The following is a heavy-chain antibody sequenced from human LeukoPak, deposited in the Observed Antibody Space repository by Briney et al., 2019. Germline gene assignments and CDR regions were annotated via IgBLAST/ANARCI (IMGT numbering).Heavy chain of an antibody. CDR2: IYYSGST. V-gene: IGHV4-39*07. Sequence: GSLRLSCAASGFTFSSYAMSWVRQAPGKGLEWIGSIYYSGSTYYNPSLKSRVTISVDTSKNQFSLKLSSVTAADTAVYYCARDRLIYSSSWYVEWGQGTLVTVSS. CDR1: GFTFSSYA. CDR3: ARDRLIYSSSWYVE. D-gene: IGHD6-13*01. J-gene: IGHJ4*02.